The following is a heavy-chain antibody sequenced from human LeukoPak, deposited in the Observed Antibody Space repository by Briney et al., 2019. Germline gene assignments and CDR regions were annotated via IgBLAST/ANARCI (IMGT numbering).Heavy chain of an antibody. CDR1: GGSIRTYY. CDR3: AGGGGDPFDC. V-gene: IGHV4-59*01. J-gene: IGHJ4*02. CDR2: IYYSGST. Sequence: SETLSLTCTVSGGSIRTYYWSWIRQAPGRGLEWIGYIYYSGSTNYNPSLKSRVTISVDTSNNQFSLKLSSVTAADTAGYYCAGGGGDPFDCWGQGTLVTVSS. D-gene: IGHD2-21*02.